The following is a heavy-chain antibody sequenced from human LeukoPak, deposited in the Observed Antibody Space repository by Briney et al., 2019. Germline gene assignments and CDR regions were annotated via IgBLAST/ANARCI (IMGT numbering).Heavy chain of an antibody. CDR1: GGSISIYY. J-gene: IGHJ4*02. Sequence: KPSETLSLTCTVSGGSISIYYWSWIRQPPGKGLEWIGYIYYSGSTNYNPSLKSRVTISVDTSKNQFSLKLSSVTAADTAVYYCAREGEDGDYTFHYWGQGTLVTVSS. D-gene: IGHD4-17*01. CDR2: IYYSGST. CDR3: AREGEDGDYTFHY. V-gene: IGHV4-59*01.